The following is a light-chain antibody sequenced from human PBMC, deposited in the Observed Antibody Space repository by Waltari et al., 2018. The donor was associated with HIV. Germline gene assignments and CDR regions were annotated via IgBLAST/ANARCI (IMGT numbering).Light chain of an antibody. CDR2: RTD. CDR3: AAWDDSANGPV. J-gene: IGLJ3*02. CDR1: ISNIGGNT. Sequence: QSVLTQPPSASGTPGQRVTISCSGSISNIGGNTVNWYQHLPGTAPKLLIYRTDQRPSGVPDRSSASKSGTSASLGISGLQSEDEADYYCAAWDDSANGPVFGGGTKLSVL. V-gene: IGLV1-44*01.